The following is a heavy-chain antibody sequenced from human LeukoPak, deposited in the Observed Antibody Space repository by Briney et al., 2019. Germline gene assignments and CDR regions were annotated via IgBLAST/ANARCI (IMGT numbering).Heavy chain of an antibody. CDR1: GYTFNGFY. J-gene: IGHJ3*01. Sequence: GASVKVSCKASGYTFNGFYLHWVRQAPGQGLEWMGWINPNSGGTNYAQGFQGRVTMTRDTSISTVYMQLSRLHFDDTAVYYCARDRSVGATDDAFDVWGPGTMVTVSS. V-gene: IGHV1-2*02. D-gene: IGHD1-26*01. CDR2: INPNSGGT. CDR3: ARDRSVGATDDAFDV.